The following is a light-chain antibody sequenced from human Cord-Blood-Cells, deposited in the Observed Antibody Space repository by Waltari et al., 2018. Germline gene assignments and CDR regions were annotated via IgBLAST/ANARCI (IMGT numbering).Light chain of an antibody. J-gene: IGKJ4*02. CDR3: EQYYSSPVT. V-gene: IGKV4-1*01. CDR1: QTVLYSLNNKNY. CDR2: WAS. Sequence: DIGMTPSSVSLAVSLCASATIHCKSSQTVLYSLNNKNYLASYQQKTVHPPKLLIYWASTRESGVPGRCSGSGSGADFTMTTSSRQDEDEAAYYCEQYYSSPVTFGEGTKVEIK.